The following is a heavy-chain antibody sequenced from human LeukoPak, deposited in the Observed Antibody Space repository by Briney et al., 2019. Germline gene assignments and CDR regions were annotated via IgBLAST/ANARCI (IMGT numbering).Heavy chain of an antibody. CDR1: AFSLSAHN. CDR3: VRDRGTYRPIDY. D-gene: IGHD1-26*01. CDR2: ISYTGTYI. V-gene: IGHV3-21*04. Sequence: PGGSLRLSCAASAFSLSAHNMNWVRQAPGKGLEWVSSISYTGTYIYYADSVKGRFTISRDNAQNSLYLQMNSLRAEDTAIYYCVRDRGTYRPIDYWGQGTLVTVSS. J-gene: IGHJ4*02.